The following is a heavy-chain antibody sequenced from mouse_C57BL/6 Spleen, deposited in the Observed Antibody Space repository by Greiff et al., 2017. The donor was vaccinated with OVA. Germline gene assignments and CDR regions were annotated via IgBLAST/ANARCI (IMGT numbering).Heavy chain of an antibody. CDR3: ARKRAYYDSLAY. J-gene: IGHJ3*01. D-gene: IGHD2-4*01. Sequence: VQLQESGAELMKPGASVKLSCKATGYTFTGYWIEWVKQRPGHGLEWIGEILPGSGSTNYNEKFKGKATFTADTSSNTAYMQLSSLTTEDSAIYYCARKRAYYDSLAYWGQGTLVTVSA. CDR2: ILPGSGST. V-gene: IGHV1-9*01. CDR1: GYTFTGYW.